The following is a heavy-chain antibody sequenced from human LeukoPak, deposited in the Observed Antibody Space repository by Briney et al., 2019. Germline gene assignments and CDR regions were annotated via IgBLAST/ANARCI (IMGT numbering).Heavy chain of an antibody. D-gene: IGHD6-19*01. CDR2: TSYDGSNP. Sequence: GGSLRLSCAASGFTFSSYAMHWVRQAPGKGLEWVAVTSYDGSNPYYADSVKGRFTIYRDNSKNTQYLQMNSLRVEDTAVYYCARDGGSGWSHFDYWGQGTLVTVSS. J-gene: IGHJ4*02. CDR1: GFTFSSYA. V-gene: IGHV3-30*04. CDR3: ARDGGSGWSHFDY.